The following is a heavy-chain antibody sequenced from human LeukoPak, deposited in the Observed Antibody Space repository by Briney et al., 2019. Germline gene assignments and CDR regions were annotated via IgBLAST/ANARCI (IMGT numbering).Heavy chain of an antibody. J-gene: IGHJ6*02. V-gene: IGHV3-74*01. CDR3: ASIAVAGTDYYYYGMDV. Sequence: GSLRPSCAASGFTFSSYWMHWVRQAPGKGLVWVSRINSDGSSTSYADSVKGRFTISRDNAKNTLYLQMNSLRAEDTAVYYCASIAVAGTDYYYYGMDVWGQGTTVTVSS. D-gene: IGHD6-19*01. CDR2: INSDGSST. CDR1: GFTFSSYW.